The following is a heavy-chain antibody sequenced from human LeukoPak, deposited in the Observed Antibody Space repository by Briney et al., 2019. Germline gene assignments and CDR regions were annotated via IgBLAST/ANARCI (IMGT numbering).Heavy chain of an antibody. J-gene: IGHJ3*02. CDR2: IIPILGIA. D-gene: IGHD3-10*01. V-gene: IGHV1-69*04. CDR1: GGTFSSYA. CDR3: ARGRSWFGDDAFDI. Sequence: SVKVSCKASGGTFSSYAISWVRQPPGQGLEWMGRIIPILGIANYAQKFQGRVTITADKSTSTAYMELSSLRSEDTAVYYCARGRSWFGDDAFDIWGQGTMVTVSS.